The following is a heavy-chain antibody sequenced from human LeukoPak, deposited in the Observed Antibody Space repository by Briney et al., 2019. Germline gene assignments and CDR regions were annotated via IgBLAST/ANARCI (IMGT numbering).Heavy chain of an antibody. Sequence: GTSLRLSCVASGFPFSTYGMHWVRQAPGKGLEWVALISYDGSNQYYRDSVKGRFTISRDNGENSVYLQMHSLRPEDTAVYYCANAHYWGQGTLVIVSS. CDR1: GFPFSTYG. CDR3: ANAHY. V-gene: IGHV3-30*18. CDR2: ISYDGSNQ. J-gene: IGHJ4*02.